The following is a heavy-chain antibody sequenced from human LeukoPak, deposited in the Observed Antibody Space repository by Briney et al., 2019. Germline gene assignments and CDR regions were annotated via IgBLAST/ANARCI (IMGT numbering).Heavy chain of an antibody. V-gene: IGHV4-61*02. CDR1: GGSISSGSYY. CDR2: IYTSGST. D-gene: IGHD6-13*01. CDR3: ARIAAAGTRNFDY. J-gene: IGHJ4*02. Sequence: SQTLSLTCTVSGGSISSGSYYWSWIRQPAGKGLEWIGRIYTSGSTNYNPSLKSRVTISVDTSKNQFSLKLSSVTAADTAVYYCARIAAAGTRNFDYWGQGTLVTVSS.